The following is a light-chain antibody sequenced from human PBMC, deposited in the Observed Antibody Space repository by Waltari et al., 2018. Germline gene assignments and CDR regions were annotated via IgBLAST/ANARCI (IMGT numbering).Light chain of an antibody. CDR3: QETYSTGT. CDR1: QFIANR. V-gene: IGKV1-39*01. CDR2: AAS. J-gene: IGKJ1*01. Sequence: DIQMTQSPPSLSASTGDRVTLTCRARQFIANRLSWYQQRPGKAPRLLIYAASNVHSGVSSRCMGSGSGTDFTLTISDLQSEDFGTYDWQETYSTGTFGQGTKVDMK.